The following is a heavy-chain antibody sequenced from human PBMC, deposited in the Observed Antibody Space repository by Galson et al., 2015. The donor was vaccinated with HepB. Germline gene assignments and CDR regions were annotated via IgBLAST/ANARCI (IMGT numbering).Heavy chain of an antibody. CDR2: ISGSGAT. D-gene: IGHD6-13*01. CDR1: GFTFSSYA. J-gene: IGHJ4*02. Sequence: SLRLSCAASGFTFSSYAMSWVRQAPGKGLQWVSAISGSGATSYSNSVRGRFTISRDNSRNTLYLQMNSLRTEDTAVYYCAKEPGFSSSWYSDYWGQGTLVTVSS. CDR3: AKEPGFSSSWYSDY. V-gene: IGHV3-23*01.